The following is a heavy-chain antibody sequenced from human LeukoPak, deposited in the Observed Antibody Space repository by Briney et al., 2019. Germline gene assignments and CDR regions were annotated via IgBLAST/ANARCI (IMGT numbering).Heavy chain of an antibody. V-gene: IGHV3-21*01. CDR3: GRRSSTPGEYFFDY. CDR2: ISSRSSYI. J-gene: IGHJ4*02. D-gene: IGHD2-2*01. Sequence: GGSLRLSCAASGFTFSSYSMNWGRQAPGKGVEGVSSISSRSSYIYYADSVKGGLTISRENAKNSLYLQKKSLRAEETGVYNSGRRSSTPGEYFFDYWGQGTLVTVSS. CDR1: GFTFSSYS.